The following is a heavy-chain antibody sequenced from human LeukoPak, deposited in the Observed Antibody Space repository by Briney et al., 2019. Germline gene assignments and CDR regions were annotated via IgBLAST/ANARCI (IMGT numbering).Heavy chain of an antibody. Sequence: ASVKVSCKASGYTVTGYYMHWVRQAPGQGREWMGWINPNSGGTNYAQKFQGRVTMTRETSISTAYMELSRLRSDDPAVYYCARTFGNILTGYYPDYWGQGTLVTVSS. V-gene: IGHV1-2*02. CDR3: ARTFGNILTGYYPDY. J-gene: IGHJ4*02. D-gene: IGHD3-9*01. CDR1: GYTVTGYY. CDR2: INPNSGGT.